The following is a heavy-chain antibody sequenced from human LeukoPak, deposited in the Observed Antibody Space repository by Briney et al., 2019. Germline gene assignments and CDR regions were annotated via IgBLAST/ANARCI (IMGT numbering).Heavy chain of an antibody. CDR3: ARESTPYYYYGMDV. Sequence: GGSLRLSCAASGFTFSSYGMHWVRQAPGKGLEWVAVIWYDGSNKYYADSVKGRFTISRDNSKNTLYLQMNSLRAEDTAVYYCARESTPYYYYGMDVWGQGTTVTVSS. V-gene: IGHV3-30*19. J-gene: IGHJ6*02. CDR1: GFTFSSYG. CDR2: IWYDGSNK.